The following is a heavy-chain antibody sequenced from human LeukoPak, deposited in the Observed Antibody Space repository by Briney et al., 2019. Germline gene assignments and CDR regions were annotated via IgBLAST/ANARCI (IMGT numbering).Heavy chain of an antibody. D-gene: IGHD5-18*01. V-gene: IGHV3-7*01. CDR3: ARVSREYSYGFEETNY. J-gene: IGHJ4*02. Sequence: GGSLRLSCAASGFTFSSYWMSWVRQAPGKGLEWVANIKQDGSEKYYVDSVKGRFTISRDNAKNSLYLQMNSLRAEDTAVYYCARVSREYSYGFEETNYWGQGTLVTVSS. CDR2: IKQDGSEK. CDR1: GFTFSSYW.